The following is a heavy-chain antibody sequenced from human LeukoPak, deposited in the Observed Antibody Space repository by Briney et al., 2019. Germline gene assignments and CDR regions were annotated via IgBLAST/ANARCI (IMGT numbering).Heavy chain of an antibody. CDR2: FDPEDGET. D-gene: IGHD1-26*01. CDR1: RYTLTELS. V-gene: IGHV1-24*01. CDR3: ATAAVGAPINT. J-gene: IGHJ5*02. Sequence: ASLSVSSALSRYTLTELSMHCVPQAPGNGLGWMGGFDPEDGETIYAQKFQGRVTMTEDTSTDTAYVELSSLRSEDTAVYYCATAAVGAPINTWGQGTLVTVSS.